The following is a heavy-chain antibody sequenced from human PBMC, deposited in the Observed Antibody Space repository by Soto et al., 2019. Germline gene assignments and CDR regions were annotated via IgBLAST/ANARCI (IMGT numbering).Heavy chain of an antibody. CDR1: GGSINGGSYY. CDR3: ARRENYRDTSGYYGFFDY. D-gene: IGHD3-22*01. CDR2: ISDSGST. J-gene: IGHJ4*02. Sequence: QVQLQESGPGLVTPLQTLSLTCTVSGGSINGGSYYWSWIRQHPGKGLEWIGYISDSGSTYYNPSIWTRATVSVDTSKNQFSLKLNSGTAADTAVYYCARRENYRDTSGYYGFFDYWGQGTLVTVSS. V-gene: IGHV4-31*03.